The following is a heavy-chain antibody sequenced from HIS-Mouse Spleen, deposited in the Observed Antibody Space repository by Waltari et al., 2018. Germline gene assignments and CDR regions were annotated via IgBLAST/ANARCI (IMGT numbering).Heavy chain of an antibody. J-gene: IGHJ3*02. CDR1: GGSISSYY. CDR3: ARHSTGYSSAQDAFDI. V-gene: IGHV4-59*08. CDR2: IYYSGST. D-gene: IGHD6-19*01. Sequence: QVQLQESGPGLVKPSETLSLTCTVSGGSISSYYWSWIRQPPGKGLEWIGYIYYSGSTNHHPSLKSRVTISVDTSKNQFSLKLSSVTAADTAVYYCARHSTGYSSAQDAFDIWGQGTMVTVSS.